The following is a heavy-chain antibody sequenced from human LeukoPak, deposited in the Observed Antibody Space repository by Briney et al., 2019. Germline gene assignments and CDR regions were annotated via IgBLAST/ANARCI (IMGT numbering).Heavy chain of an antibody. CDR2: IRSKAYGGTT. CDR3: TRDHRYFDWLSPTKNYYYGMDV. V-gene: IGHV3-49*02. D-gene: IGHD3-9*01. Sequence: PGGSLRLSCAASGFTFRNHWMSWVRQAPGKGLEWVGFIRSKAYGGTTEYAASVKGRFTISRDDSKSIAYLQMNSLKTEDTAVYYCTRDHRYFDWLSPTKNYYYGMDVWGKGTTVTVSS. J-gene: IGHJ6*04. CDR1: GFTFRNHW.